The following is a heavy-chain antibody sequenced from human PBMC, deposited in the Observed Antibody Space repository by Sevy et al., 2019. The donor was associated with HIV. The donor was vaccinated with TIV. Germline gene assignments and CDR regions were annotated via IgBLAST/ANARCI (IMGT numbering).Heavy chain of an antibody. J-gene: IGHJ4*02. CDR2: IYAGGTA. D-gene: IGHD2-15*01. Sequence: GGSLRLSCVVSGFDIRSYYMSWVRQAPGKGLEWVSHIYAGGTAYYADSVKGRFTFSRDDSKNTVSLQMRSLRVEDSAVYYCASESCSRGSCFFDYWGQGIQVTVSS. CDR1: GFDIRSYY. V-gene: IGHV3-53*01. CDR3: ASESCSRGSCFFDY.